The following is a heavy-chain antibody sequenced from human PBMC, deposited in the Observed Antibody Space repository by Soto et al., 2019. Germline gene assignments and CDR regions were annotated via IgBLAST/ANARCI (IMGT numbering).Heavy chain of an antibody. CDR2: INPNSGGT. CDR3: ARSRGIAVAGTHAFDI. Sequence: GASVKVSCKASGYTFTGYYMHWVRQAPGQGLEWMGWINPNSGGTNYAQKFQGWVTMTRDTSISTAYMELSRLRSDGTAVYYCARSRGIAVAGTHAFDIWGQGTMVTVSS. D-gene: IGHD6-19*01. J-gene: IGHJ3*02. V-gene: IGHV1-2*04. CDR1: GYTFTGYY.